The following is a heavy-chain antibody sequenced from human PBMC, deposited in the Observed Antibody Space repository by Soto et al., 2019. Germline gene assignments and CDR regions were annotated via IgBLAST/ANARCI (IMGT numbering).Heavy chain of an antibody. CDR3: ARVRVTAAADYFDC. CDR2: ISSSSTYI. V-gene: IGHV3-21*05. Sequence: GGSLRLSCAASGFTFSSYSMNWVRQAPGKGLEWVSYISSSSTYIYSADSVKGRFTISRDNAKNSLYLQMNSLRAEDTAVYYCARVRVTAAADYFDCWGQGTLVTVSS. J-gene: IGHJ4*02. CDR1: GFTFSSYS. D-gene: IGHD6-13*01.